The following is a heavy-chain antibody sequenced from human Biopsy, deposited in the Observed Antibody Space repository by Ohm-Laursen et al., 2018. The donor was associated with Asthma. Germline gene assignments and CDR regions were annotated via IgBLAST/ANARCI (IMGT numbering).Heavy chain of an antibody. CDR1: GFTFSHYN. Sequence: SLRLSCTAPGFTFSHYNMNWVRQAPGKGLEWVSSITDTSRYIKYADSVKGRFTISRDNAKNSLYLQMNSLRAEDTAVYYCAKDRVAGRSYYFDYWGQGSLVSVSS. J-gene: IGHJ4*02. CDR3: AKDRVAGRSYYFDY. V-gene: IGHV3-21*01. D-gene: IGHD6-13*01. CDR2: ITDTSRYI.